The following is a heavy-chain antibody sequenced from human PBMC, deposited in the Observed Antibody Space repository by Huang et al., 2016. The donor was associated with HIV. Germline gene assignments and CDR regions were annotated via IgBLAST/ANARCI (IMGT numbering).Heavy chain of an antibody. D-gene: IGHD3-9*01. Sequence: QVQLQESGPGLVKPSQTLSLTCSVSGGSISSGNYYWSWIRQPAGKGLEWIGHIYTSGTTIYNAPRKSRVTISVATSKNQFSLKLSSVTAADTAVYYCARLTGYSTFDIWGHGTVVTVSS. CDR3: ARLTGYSTFDI. CDR2: IYTSGTT. J-gene: IGHJ3*02. V-gene: IGHV4-61*09. CDR1: GGSISSGNYY.